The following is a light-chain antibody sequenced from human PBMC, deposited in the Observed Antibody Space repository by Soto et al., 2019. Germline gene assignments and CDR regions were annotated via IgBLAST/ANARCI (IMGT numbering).Light chain of an antibody. Sequence: DIQLTQSPSFLSASVGDRVTITCRASQGISSYLAWYQQKPGKAPNLLIYAASTLQGGVPSRFSGSGYGTEFTLTISSLQPEDFATYYCQQLNSYPWTFGQGTKVEIK. CDR1: QGISSY. V-gene: IGKV1-9*01. J-gene: IGKJ1*01. CDR3: QQLNSYPWT. CDR2: AAS.